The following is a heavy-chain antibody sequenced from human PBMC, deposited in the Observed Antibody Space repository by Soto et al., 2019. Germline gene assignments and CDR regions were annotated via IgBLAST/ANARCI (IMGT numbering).Heavy chain of an antibody. Sequence: LILSCAASGFTFSSYEMDWVRQAPGKGPEWVAHITGSGNYIHYTDSVKGRFTISRDNAKYSLYLQMNSLRAEDTAVYYCVKEKSIMYSGYDAFDAWGQGTMVTVSS. CDR1: GFTFSSYE. CDR2: ITGSGNYI. CDR3: VKEKSIMYSGYDAFDA. D-gene: IGHD5-12*01. J-gene: IGHJ3*01. V-gene: IGHV3-48*03.